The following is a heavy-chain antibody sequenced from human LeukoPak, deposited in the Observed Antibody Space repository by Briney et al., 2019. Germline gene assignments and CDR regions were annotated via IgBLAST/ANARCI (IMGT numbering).Heavy chain of an antibody. D-gene: IGHD3-10*01. V-gene: IGHV4-59*08. CDR1: GGSISSYY. Sequence: SETLSLTCTVSGGSISSYYWSWIRQPPGKGLEWIGYIYYSGSTNYNPSLKSRVTISVDTSKNQFSLRLSSVTAADTAVYYCASLGITMVRGVFDYWGQGTLVTVSS. J-gene: IGHJ4*02. CDR3: ASLGITMVRGVFDY. CDR2: IYYSGST.